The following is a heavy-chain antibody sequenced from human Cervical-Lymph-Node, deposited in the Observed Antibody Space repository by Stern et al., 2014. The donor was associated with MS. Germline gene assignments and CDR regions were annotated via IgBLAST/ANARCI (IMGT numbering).Heavy chain of an antibody. V-gene: IGHV5-51*03. CDR3: ARRMPPDY. CDR1: GYTFTDYW. CDR2: IYPRDSDI. D-gene: IGHD2-2*01. Sequence: EVQLVQSGAEVRKPGESLKISCKASGYTFTDYWIGWVRQMPGKGLEWMGIIYPRDSDITYSPSFQGQVTISADTSISTPYLQWSSLRASDTAIYYCARRMPPDYWGQGTLVTVSS. J-gene: IGHJ4*02.